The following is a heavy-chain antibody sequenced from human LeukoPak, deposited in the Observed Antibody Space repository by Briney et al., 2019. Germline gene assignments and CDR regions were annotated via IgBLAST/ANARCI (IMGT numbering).Heavy chain of an antibody. CDR3: AKAEDIVVVPAAMGAFDI. V-gene: IGHV3-30*18. J-gene: IGHJ3*02. CDR2: ISYDGSNK. D-gene: IGHD2-2*01. Sequence: PGGSLRLSCAASGFTFSSYGMHWVRQAPGKGLEWVAVISYDGSNKYYADSVKGRFTISRDNSKHTLYLQTNSLRAEDTAVYYCAKAEDIVVVPAAMGAFDIWGQGTMVTVSS. CDR1: GFTFSSYG.